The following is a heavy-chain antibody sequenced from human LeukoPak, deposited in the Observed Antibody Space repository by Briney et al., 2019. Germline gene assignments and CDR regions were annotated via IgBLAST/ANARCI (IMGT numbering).Heavy chain of an antibody. CDR1: GFTFSNYA. Sequence: GGSLRLSCAASGFTFSNYAMSWVRQVPGRGLEWVAGISSGDRTFHAESVKGRFTISRDKSKDTLYLQMNSLRAEDTAVYYCAKDATASPYFHWFDNWGQGTQVIVSS. J-gene: IGHJ4*02. V-gene: IGHV3-23*01. CDR2: ISSGDRT. D-gene: IGHD3-9*01. CDR3: AKDATASPYFHWFDN.